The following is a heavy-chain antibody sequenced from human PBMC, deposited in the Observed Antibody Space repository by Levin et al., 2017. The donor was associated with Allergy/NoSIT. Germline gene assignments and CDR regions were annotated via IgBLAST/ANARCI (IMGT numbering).Heavy chain of an antibody. Sequence: PGGSLRLSCTVSGGSISSYYWSWIRQPPGKGLEWIGYIYYSGSTNYNPSLKSRVTISVDTSKNQFSLKLSSVTAADTAVYYCAGAFRALWFGESRPNDAFDIWGQGTMVTVSS. V-gene: IGHV4-59*01. D-gene: IGHD3-10*01. CDR3: AGAFRALWFGESRPNDAFDI. CDR1: GGSISSYY. CDR2: IYYSGST. J-gene: IGHJ3*02.